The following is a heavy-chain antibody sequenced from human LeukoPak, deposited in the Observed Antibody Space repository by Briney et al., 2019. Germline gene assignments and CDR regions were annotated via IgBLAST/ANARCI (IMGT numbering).Heavy chain of an antibody. CDR2: ISPSGGST. V-gene: IGHV1-46*01. Sequence: ASVKVSCKASGYTFTSYYMHWVRQAPGQGLEWMGIISPSGGSTSYAQKFQGRVTMTRDTSTSTVYMELSSLRSEDTAVYYCARAVSYDSSGYYLDDAFDIWGQGTMVTVSS. D-gene: IGHD3-22*01. CDR1: GYTFTSYY. CDR3: ARAVSYDSSGYYLDDAFDI. J-gene: IGHJ3*02.